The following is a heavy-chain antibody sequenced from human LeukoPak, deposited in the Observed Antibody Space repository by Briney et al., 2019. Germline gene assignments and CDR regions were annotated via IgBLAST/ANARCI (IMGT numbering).Heavy chain of an antibody. CDR1: GGSISSTNYY. Sequence: SETLSLTCTVSGGSISSTNYYWGWIRQPPGKGLEWIGSISYSGSPYYNPSLKSRVTTSLDTSKNRFSLKLSSVTAADTAVYYCARADSLDYWGQGTLVTVSS. J-gene: IGHJ4*02. CDR2: ISYSGSP. CDR3: ARADSLDY. V-gene: IGHV4-39*07. D-gene: IGHD3-3*01.